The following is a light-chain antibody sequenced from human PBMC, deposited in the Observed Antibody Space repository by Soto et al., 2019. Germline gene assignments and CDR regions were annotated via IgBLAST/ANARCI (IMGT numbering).Light chain of an antibody. CDR3: QTGGTGIHV. CDR2: LNSDGSH. J-gene: IGLJ1*01. Sequence: QSVLTQSPSASASLGASVKLTCTLSSGHSSYAIAWHQQQPEKGPRYLMKLNSDGSHSKGDGIPDRFSGSSSGAERYLIFSSLQSEDEADYCCQTGGTGIHVFGTGTKLTVL. CDR1: SGHSSYA. V-gene: IGLV4-69*01.